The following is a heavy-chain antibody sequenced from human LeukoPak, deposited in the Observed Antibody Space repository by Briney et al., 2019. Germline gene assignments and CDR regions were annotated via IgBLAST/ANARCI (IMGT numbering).Heavy chain of an antibody. Sequence: GGSLRLSCAASGFTFSDFYMTWIRQAPGKGLEWVSYISSSGSYTNYADSVKGRFTISRDNAKNSLYLQMNSLGAEDTAVYYCARVQRSGIVVNWFDPWGQGTLVIVPS. CDR2: ISSSGSYT. CDR3: ARVQRSGIVVNWFDP. D-gene: IGHD3-22*01. V-gene: IGHV3-11*05. CDR1: GFTFSDFY. J-gene: IGHJ5*02.